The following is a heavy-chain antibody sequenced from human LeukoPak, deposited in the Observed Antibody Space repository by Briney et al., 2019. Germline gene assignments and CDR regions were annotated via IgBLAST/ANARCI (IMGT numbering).Heavy chain of an antibody. CDR1: GFPFSSYW. V-gene: IGHV3-74*01. CDR2: INSDGSAT. CDR3: ASDSPYYGMDV. J-gene: IGHJ6*02. Sequence: LGGSLRLSCAASGFPFSSYWMHWVRQVPGKRLLWVSRINSDGSATIYADSVRGRFTISRDNAKNTLYLQMSGLRVEDTAVYHCASDSPYYGMDVWGQGTTVTVSS.